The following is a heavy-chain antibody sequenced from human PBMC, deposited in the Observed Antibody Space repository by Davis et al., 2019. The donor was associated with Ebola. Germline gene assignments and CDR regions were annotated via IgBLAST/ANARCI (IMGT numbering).Heavy chain of an antibody. Sequence: GESLKISCEVSGFTFSSYSINWVRQAPGKGLEWVSYISRSSDFIWYADSVKGRFTISRDNAKNSLYLQMNSLRAEDTAVYYCAIPDCSGANCYSVYIKNWGQGTLVTVSS. D-gene: IGHD2-15*01. CDR3: AIPDCSGANCYSVYIKN. V-gene: IGHV3-21*05. J-gene: IGHJ4*02. CDR1: GFTFSSYS. CDR2: ISRSSDFI.